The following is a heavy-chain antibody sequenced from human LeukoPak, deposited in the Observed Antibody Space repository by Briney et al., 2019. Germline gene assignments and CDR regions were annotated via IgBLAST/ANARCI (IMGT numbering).Heavy chain of an antibody. J-gene: IGHJ4*02. CDR3: AKDFSSGWTFDY. D-gene: IGHD6-19*01. CDR2: IFSGGTT. V-gene: IGHV3-53*04. CDR1: GFTVSSNY. Sequence: GGSLRLSCAASGFTVSSNYMSWVRHAPGKGLEWVSVIFSGGTTYYADSVKGRFTISRHNSENTLYLQMNSLRAEDTAVYYCAKDFSSGWTFDYWGQGTLVTVSS.